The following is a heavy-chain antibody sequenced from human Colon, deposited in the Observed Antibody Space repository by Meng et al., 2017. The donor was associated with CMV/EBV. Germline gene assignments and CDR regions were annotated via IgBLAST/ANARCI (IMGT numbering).Heavy chain of an antibody. CDR1: GYPFSGYV. CDR3: ARGGGEIYYGSGTCDS. J-gene: IGHJ4*02. D-gene: IGHD3-10*01. V-gene: IGHV7-4-1*02. CDR2: INPDPGSP. Sequence: SGYPFSGYVMNWVRQAPGQGLEWMGWINPDPGSPTYAQGFTGRFVFSLDTSVSTAYLLISGLEAEDTAVYYCARGGGEIYYGSGTCDSWGQGTLVTVSS.